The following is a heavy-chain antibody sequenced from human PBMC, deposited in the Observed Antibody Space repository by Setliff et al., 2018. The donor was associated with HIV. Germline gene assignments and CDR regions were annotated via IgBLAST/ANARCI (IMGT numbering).Heavy chain of an antibody. V-gene: IGHV3-7*03. D-gene: IGHD1-26*01. Sequence: PGGSLRLSCATSGFSFSNYWMDWVRQAPGKGLEWVATIKQDGGEIYYVDSVKGRFTISRDNARNLLYLEMSSLRAEDTGLYLCANLWEMGAWGQGTLVTVSS. CDR3: ANLWEMGA. CDR1: GFSFSNYW. J-gene: IGHJ5*02. CDR2: IKQDGGEI.